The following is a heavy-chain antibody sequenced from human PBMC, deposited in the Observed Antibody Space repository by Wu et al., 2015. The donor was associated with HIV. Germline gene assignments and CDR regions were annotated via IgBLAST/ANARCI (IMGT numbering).Heavy chain of an antibody. D-gene: IGHD3-10*01. Sequence: QVQLVQSETEVKKPGASVKVSCKTSGYMFTTYGISWIRQIPGQGLEWMGWISTYNGNTHYLQKFQGRVTMTADTSTSTAYMELRSLRSDDTAVYYCARDGERAGLFDPWGQGTLVTVSS. CDR1: GYMFTTYG. CDR3: ARDGERAGLFDP. V-gene: IGHV1-18*01. J-gene: IGHJ5*02. CDR2: ISTYNGNT.